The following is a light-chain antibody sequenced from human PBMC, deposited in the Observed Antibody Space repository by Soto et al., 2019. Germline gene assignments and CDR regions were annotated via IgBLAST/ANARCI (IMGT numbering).Light chain of an antibody. CDR2: TAS. CDR1: QSISSY. V-gene: IGKV1-39*01. J-gene: IGKJ1*01. CDR3: QQSYSTPWT. Sequence: DLQMTQSPSSLSASVGDRVTITCRASQSISSYLNWYQQKPGKAPNLLIYTASSLQSGVPSRFSGSGSGTDFTLTISSLGPEDFVTYYCQQSYSTPWTFGQGTKVEIK.